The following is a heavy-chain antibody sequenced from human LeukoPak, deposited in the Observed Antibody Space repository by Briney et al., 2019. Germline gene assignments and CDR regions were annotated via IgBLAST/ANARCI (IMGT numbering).Heavy chain of an antibody. J-gene: IGHJ4*02. CDR1: GFTFSGSW. CDR2: IKGDGSGK. V-gene: IGHV3-7*04. Sequence: GESLTLSCAASGFTFSGSWMSWVRQAPGKGLEWVATIKGDGSGKFYVDSVRGRFAISRDDAKSSLFLQMDSLRSEDTAVYYCTKDTHDYWCQGTLVTVSS. CDR3: TKDTHDY.